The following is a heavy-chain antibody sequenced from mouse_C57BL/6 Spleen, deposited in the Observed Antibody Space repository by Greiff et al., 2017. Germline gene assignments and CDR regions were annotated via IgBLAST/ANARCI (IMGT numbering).Heavy chain of an antibody. CDR1: GYAFSSYW. J-gene: IGHJ2*01. CDR3: ARGPTVVARNYFDY. D-gene: IGHD1-1*01. Sequence: QVQLQQSGAELVKPGASVKISCKASGYAFSSYWMNWVKQRPGKGLEWIGQIYPGDGDTNYNGKFKGKATLTADKSSSTAYMQLSSLTSEDSAVYFCARGPTVVARNYFDYWGQGTTLTVSS. V-gene: IGHV1-80*01. CDR2: IYPGDGDT.